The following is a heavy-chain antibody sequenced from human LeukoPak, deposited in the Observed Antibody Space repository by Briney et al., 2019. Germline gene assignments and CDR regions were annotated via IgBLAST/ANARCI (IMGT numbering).Heavy chain of an antibody. V-gene: IGHV3-74*01. J-gene: IGHJ5*02. D-gene: IGHD6-19*01. Sequence: GGSLRLSCAASGFTFSSYSMNWVRHAPGKGLVWVSRINSDGSSTSYADSVRGRFTISRDNAKNTLYLQMNSLRADDTAVYYCARALAVAGTGGFDPWGQGTLVTVSS. CDR3: ARALAVAGTGGFDP. CDR1: GFTFSSYS. CDR2: INSDGSST.